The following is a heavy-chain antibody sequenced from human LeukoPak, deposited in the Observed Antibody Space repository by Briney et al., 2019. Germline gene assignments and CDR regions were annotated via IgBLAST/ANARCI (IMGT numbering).Heavy chain of an antibody. CDR3: ARRFYYAMDV. D-gene: IGHD3-16*01. CDR2: ISPNSGDT. CDR1: GYSFTGYF. J-gene: IGHJ6*02. Sequence: ASVKVSCKASGYSFTGYFMQWVRQASGQGLEWMGWISPNSGDTNYAQKFQGRVTMTRDTSISTAYMELSRLRSDDAAVYYCARRFYYAMDVWGQGTTVTVSS. V-gene: IGHV1-2*02.